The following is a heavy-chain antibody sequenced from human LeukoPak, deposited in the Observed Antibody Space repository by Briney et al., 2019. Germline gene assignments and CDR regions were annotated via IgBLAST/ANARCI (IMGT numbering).Heavy chain of an antibody. J-gene: IGHJ1*01. CDR3: AKDRGGFPLITDYHQH. CDR2: ISGSGGST. CDR1: GFTFSSYA. V-gene: IGHV3-23*01. D-gene: IGHD1-20*01. Sequence: GGSLRLSCAASGFTFSSYAMSWVRQAPGKGLEWVSAISGSGGSTYYADSVKGRFTISRDNSKNTLYLQMNSLRAEDAAVYYCAKDRGGFPLITDYHQHWGQGTLVTVSS.